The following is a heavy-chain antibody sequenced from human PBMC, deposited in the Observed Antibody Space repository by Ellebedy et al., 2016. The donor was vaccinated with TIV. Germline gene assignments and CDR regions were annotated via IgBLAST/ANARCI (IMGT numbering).Heavy chain of an antibody. Sequence: GESLKISCAASGFTFSSYSMNWVRQAPGKGLEWVSSISSSSSYIYYADSVKGRFTISRDNAKNSLYLQMNSLRAEDTAVYYCARDFGGGYSYGSGDYWGQGTLVTVSS. CDR2: ISSSSSYI. J-gene: IGHJ4*02. V-gene: IGHV3-21*01. D-gene: IGHD5-18*01. CDR1: GFTFSSYS. CDR3: ARDFGGGYSYGSGDY.